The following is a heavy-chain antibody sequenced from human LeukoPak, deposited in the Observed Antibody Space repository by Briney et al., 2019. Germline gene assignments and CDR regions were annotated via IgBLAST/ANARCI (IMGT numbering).Heavy chain of an antibody. CDR2: IIPILGIA. J-gene: IGHJ4*02. CDR1: GYTFTGYY. Sequence: ASVKVSCKASGYTFTGYYMHWVRQAPGQGLEWMGRIIPILGIANYAQKFQGRVTITADKSTSTAYMELSSLRSEDTAVYYCARDLTPPRLFGPDIVMVVAGFDYWGQGTLVTVSS. D-gene: IGHD2-15*01. V-gene: IGHV1-69*04. CDR3: ARDLTPPRLFGPDIVMVVAGFDY.